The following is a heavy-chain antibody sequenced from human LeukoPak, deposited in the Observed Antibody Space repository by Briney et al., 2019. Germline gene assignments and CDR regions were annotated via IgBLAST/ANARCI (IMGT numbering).Heavy chain of an antibody. V-gene: IGHV3-48*02. J-gene: IGHJ4*02. CDR2: ISSSSSTI. CDR3: ARGRGNYVLPYDY. D-gene: IGHD4-11*01. CDR1: GFPFSSYS. Sequence: PGGPLRLSCAPSGFPFSSYSMNWVRQAPGKGLVWVSYISSSSSTIYYADSVKGRFTISRDNANNSLYLQMNSLRDEDTAVYYCARGRGNYVLPYDYWGQGTLVTVSS.